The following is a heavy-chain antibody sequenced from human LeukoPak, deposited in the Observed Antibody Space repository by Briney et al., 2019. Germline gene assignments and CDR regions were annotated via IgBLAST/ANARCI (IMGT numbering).Heavy chain of an antibody. V-gene: IGHV3-66*01. CDR3: AGVRGSNSKEGGWFEP. Sequence: GGSLRLSCAASGFTVSRNYMSWVRQAPGKGLEWVSVIYSGGRTYYADSVKGRFTISRDNAKNSLYLQMNSLRAEDTAVYYCAGVRGSNSKEGGWFEPWGQGTLVTVSS. J-gene: IGHJ5*02. CDR1: GFTVSRNY. D-gene: IGHD2/OR15-2a*01. CDR2: IYSGGRT.